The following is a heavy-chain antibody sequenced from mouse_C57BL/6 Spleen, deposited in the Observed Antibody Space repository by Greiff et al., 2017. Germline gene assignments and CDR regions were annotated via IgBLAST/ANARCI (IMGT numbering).Heavy chain of an antibody. V-gene: IGHV1-55*01. CDR1: GYTFTSYW. D-gene: IGHD4-1*01. CDR2: IYPGSGST. Sequence: VKLHHPFSYLFNPFSSVKMSCKASGYTFTSYWITWVKQRPGQGLEWIGDIYPGSGSTNYNEKFKSKATLTVDTSSSTAYMQLSSLTSEDSAVYYCARYKLYYFDYWGQGTTLTVSS. CDR3: ARYKLYYFDY. J-gene: IGHJ2*01.